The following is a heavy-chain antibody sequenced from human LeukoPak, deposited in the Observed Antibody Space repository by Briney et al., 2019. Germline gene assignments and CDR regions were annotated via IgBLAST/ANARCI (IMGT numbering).Heavy chain of an antibody. Sequence: PGGSLRLSCAASGFTFTTYWMHWVRQAPGKGLVWVARINIDGATTYYADYVKGRFTISRDNAKNTVSLELSSLRDDDTAVYHCVRAGVSGTYGQFDAWGQGALVTVSS. D-gene: IGHD3-16*01. CDR1: GFTFTTYW. CDR2: INIDGATT. CDR3: VRAGVSGTYGQFDA. V-gene: IGHV3-74*01. J-gene: IGHJ5*02.